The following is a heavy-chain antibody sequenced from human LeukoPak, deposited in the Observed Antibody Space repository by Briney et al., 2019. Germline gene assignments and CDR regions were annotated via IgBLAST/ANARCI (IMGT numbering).Heavy chain of an antibody. CDR2: IYYSGST. CDR3: PADRGYCSGGSCYQGNYFDY. V-gene: IGHV4-31*03. J-gene: IGHJ4*02. D-gene: IGHD2-15*01. Sequence: SETLSLTCTVSGGSISSGGNYWSWIRQHPGKGLEWIGYIYYSGSTYYNPSLKSRVTISVDTSKNQFSLKLSSVTAADTAVYYCPADRGYCSGGSCYQGNYFDYWGQGTLVTVSS. CDR1: GGSISSGGNY.